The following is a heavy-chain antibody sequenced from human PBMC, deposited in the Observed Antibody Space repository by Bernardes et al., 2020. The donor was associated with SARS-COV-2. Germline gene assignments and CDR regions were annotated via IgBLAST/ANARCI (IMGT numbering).Heavy chain of an antibody. Sequence: AQVKASCKASGYTFADYYLHWVRPSPGQGLEWMGWIYPTSGDTNYAQNLQGRVIMTRDTSISTAYMELSRLRSDDTAVYYCASVTYSSGSDFDQWGQGTLVTVSS. D-gene: IGHD6-19*01. CDR1: GYTFADYY. V-gene: IGHV1-2*02. CDR3: ASVTYSSGSDFDQ. CDR2: IYPTSGDT. J-gene: IGHJ4*02.